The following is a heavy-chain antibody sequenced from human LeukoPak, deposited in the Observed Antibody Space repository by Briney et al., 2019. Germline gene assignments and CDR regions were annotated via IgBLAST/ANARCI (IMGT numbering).Heavy chain of an antibody. CDR3: ATQSRGSGYLYYFDY. V-gene: IGHV4-34*01. CDR2: INHSGST. D-gene: IGHD3-22*01. Sequence: SETLSLTCAVYGGSFSGYYWSWIRQPPGKGLEWIGEINHSGSTNYNPSLKSRVTISVDTSKNQFSLKLGSVTAADTAVYYCATQSRGSGYLYYFDYWGQGTLVTVSS. J-gene: IGHJ4*02. CDR1: GGSFSGYY.